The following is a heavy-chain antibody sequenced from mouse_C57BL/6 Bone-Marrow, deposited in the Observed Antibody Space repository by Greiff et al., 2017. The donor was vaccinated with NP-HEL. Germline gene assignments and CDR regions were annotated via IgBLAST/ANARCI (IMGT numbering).Heavy chain of an antibody. CDR2: IRNKANGYTT. CDR1: GFTFTDYY. D-gene: IGHD1-1*01. CDR3: ARYDYYGICY. J-gene: IGHJ2*01. Sequence: EVKVVESGGGLVQPGGSLSLSCAASGFTFTDYYMSWVRQPPGKALEWLGFIRNKANGYTTEYSASVKGRFTISRDNSQSNLYLQMNALRAEDSATYYCARYDYYGICYWGQGTTLTVSS. V-gene: IGHV7-3*01.